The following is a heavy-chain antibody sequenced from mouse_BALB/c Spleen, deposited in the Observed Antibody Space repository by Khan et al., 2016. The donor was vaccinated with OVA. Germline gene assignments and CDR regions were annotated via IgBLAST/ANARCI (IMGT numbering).Heavy chain of an antibody. D-gene: IGHD4-1*01. CDR2: ISTSGST. V-gene: IGHV3-2*02. CDR1: GYSITRDYA. CDR3: SSELGRYYAMDY. J-gene: IGHJ4*01. Sequence: EVQLQESGPGLVKPSQSLSLTCTVTGYSITRDYAWNWIRQFPGNKLEWMGYISTSGSTTYNPSLKSRISITRDTSKNRFFLQLNSVTTEDTATYYWSSELGRYYAMDYWGQGTSVTVSS.